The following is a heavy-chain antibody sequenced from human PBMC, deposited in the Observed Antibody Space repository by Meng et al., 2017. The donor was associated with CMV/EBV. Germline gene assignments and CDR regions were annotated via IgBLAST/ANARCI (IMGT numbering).Heavy chain of an antibody. Sequence: EVQLVESGGGVVQPGGSLRLSCAASGFTFSAYWMSWVRQAPGKGLEWVANINRDGDEIHYVDSLKGRVTISRDNAENSLYLQVNSLRAEDTAVYYCTTAFTTEKYKYYYDSSGYYYWGQGTLVTVSS. CDR3: TTAFTTEKYKYYYDSSGYYY. CDR2: INRDGDEI. D-gene: IGHD3-22*01. J-gene: IGHJ4*02. CDR1: GFTFSAYW. V-gene: IGHV3-7*03.